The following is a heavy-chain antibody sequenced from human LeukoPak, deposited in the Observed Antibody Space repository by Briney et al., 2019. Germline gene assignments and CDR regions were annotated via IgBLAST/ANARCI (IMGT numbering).Heavy chain of an antibody. CDR2: ISNDGSKT. D-gene: IGHD6-13*01. CDR1: GFSFSRVG. Sequence: GRSLRLSCAASGFSFSRVGMHWVRQAPGKGLERVALISNDGSKTYYADSVKGRFTVSRDNSKNTLYLQVNSLRLVDTAVYYCAKDLGYTSIPYGMDVWGQGTTVIVSS. J-gene: IGHJ6*02. V-gene: IGHV3-30*18. CDR3: AKDLGYTSIPYGMDV.